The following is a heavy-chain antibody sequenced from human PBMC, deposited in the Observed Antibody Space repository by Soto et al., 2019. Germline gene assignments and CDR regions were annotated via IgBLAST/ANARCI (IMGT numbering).Heavy chain of an antibody. CDR1: GFTFSSYS. D-gene: IGHD3-10*01. CDR2: ISSSSSYI. V-gene: IGHV3-21*01. J-gene: IGHJ6*02. CDR3: ARDQGERLGFGELSQPDYYYYYGMDV. Sequence: GGSLRLSCAASGFTFSSYSMNWVRQAPGKGLEWVSSISSSSSYIYYADSVKGRFTISRDNAKNSLYLQMNSLRAEDTAVYYCARDQGERLGFGELSQPDYYYYYGMDVWGQGTTVTVSS.